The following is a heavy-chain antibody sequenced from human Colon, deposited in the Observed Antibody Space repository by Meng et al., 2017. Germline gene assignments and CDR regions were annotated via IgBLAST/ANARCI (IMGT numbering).Heavy chain of an antibody. CDR1: GDSVSNNTGA. J-gene: IGHJ3*01. D-gene: IGHD6-13*01. CDR2: TYYRSKWYN. CDR3: ARGAAVKTSYAFDV. Sequence: SQTLSLTCAISGDSVSNNTGAWNWIRQSPSTGLEWLARTYYRSKWYNDYAPFVKSRIIVTPDTSRNQFSLHLNSVSPEDTAVYYCARGAAVKTSYAFDVWGQGTLVTVSS. V-gene: IGHV6-1*01.